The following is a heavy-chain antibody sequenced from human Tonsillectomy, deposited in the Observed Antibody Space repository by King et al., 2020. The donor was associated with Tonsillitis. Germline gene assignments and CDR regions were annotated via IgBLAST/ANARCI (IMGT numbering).Heavy chain of an antibody. CDR3: TTQNDD. CDR1: GFTFSGSV. J-gene: IGHJ4*02. CDR2: IRSKTNNYAT. D-gene: IGHD3-16*01. V-gene: IGHV3-73*02. Sequence: EVQLVESGGGLVQPGGSLKLSCAVSGFTFSGSVMHWVRQASGKGLEWVGRIRSKTNNYATAYAASVKGRFTISRDDSKNTAYLQMKSLKTEDTAVYYCTTQNDDWGQGTLVTVSS.